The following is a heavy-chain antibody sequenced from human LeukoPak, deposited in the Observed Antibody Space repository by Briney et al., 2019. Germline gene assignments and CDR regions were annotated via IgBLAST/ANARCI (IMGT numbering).Heavy chain of an antibody. CDR2: INPKTGDT. V-gene: IGHV1-2*02. Sequence: GASVKVSCKASGYIFTHYYIHWMRQAPGQGLEWMGWINPKTGDTNFAKRFQGRVTMTRDTSISTVYMELNRLTSDDTALYYCARVGYCSGDRCYLHFDYWGQGTLVTVSS. CDR1: GYIFTHYY. D-gene: IGHD2-15*01. J-gene: IGHJ4*02. CDR3: ARVGYCSGDRCYLHFDY.